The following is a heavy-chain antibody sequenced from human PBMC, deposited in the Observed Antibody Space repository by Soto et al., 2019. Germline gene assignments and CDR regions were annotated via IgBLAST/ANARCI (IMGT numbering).Heavy chain of an antibody. V-gene: IGHV5-51*01. CDR2: IYPGDSDT. J-gene: IGHJ4*02. Sequence: EVQLVQSGAEVKKPGESLKISCKGSGYSFTSYWIGWVRQMPGKGLEWMGIIYPGDSDTRYSPSFQGQVTISADKSISTAYVQWTGLKASDTAMYYCARSIGIAAAGTSSFDYWGQVTLVTVSS. CDR1: GYSFTSYW. D-gene: IGHD6-13*01. CDR3: ARSIGIAAAGTSSFDY.